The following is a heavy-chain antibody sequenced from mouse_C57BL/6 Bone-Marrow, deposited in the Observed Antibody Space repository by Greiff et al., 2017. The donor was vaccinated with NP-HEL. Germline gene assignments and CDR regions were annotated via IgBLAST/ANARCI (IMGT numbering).Heavy chain of an antibody. D-gene: IGHD2-3*01. J-gene: IGHJ3*01. CDR1: GYTFTSYW. Sequence: VQLQQSGAELVKPGASVKMSCKASGYTFTSYWITWVKQRPGQGLEWIGDIYPGSGSTNYNEKFKSKATLTVDTSSSTAYMQLSSLTSEDSAVYYCARLWGWLEAWFAYWGQGTLVTVSA. V-gene: IGHV1-55*01. CDR2: IYPGSGST. CDR3: ARLWGWLEAWFAY.